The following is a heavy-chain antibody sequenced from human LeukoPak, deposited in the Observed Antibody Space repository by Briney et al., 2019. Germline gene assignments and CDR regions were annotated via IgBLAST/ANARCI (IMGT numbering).Heavy chain of an antibody. J-gene: IGHJ5*02. D-gene: IGHD6-19*01. Sequence: PSETLSLTCTVSGGSISSYYWSWIRQPAGKGLEWIGRIYYSGSTYYNPSLKSRATISVDTSKNQFSLKLSSVTAADTAVYYCVRGRYSSGWYKDKNWFDPWGQGTPVTVSS. V-gene: IGHV4-4*07. CDR3: VRGRYSSGWYKDKNWFDP. CDR2: IYYSGST. CDR1: GGSISSYY.